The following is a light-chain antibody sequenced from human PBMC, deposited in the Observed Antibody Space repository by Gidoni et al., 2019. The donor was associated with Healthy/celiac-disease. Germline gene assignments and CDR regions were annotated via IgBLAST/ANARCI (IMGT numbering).Light chain of an antibody. CDR1: QSVSSY. Sequence: DIVLTQSPATLSLSPGERATLSCRASQSVSSYLAWYQQKPGQATRPLIYDASNRATGIPARFSGSGSGTDFTLTISSLEPEDFAVYYCQQRSNWWTFGQGTKVEIK. J-gene: IGKJ1*01. V-gene: IGKV3-11*01. CDR3: QQRSNWWT. CDR2: DAS.